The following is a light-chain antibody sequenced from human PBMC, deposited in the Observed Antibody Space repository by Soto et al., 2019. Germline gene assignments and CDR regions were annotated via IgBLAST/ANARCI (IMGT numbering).Light chain of an antibody. CDR1: SSDIGGYNY. Sequence: QSALAQPASVSGSPGQSITVSCTVTSSDIGGYNYVSWYQQHPGEAPKLMIYEVSNRPSGVSNRFSGSKSGNTASLTISGLQADDEADYYCCSRASSITYVFGSGTKVTVL. CDR2: EVS. CDR3: CSRASSITYV. V-gene: IGLV2-14*01. J-gene: IGLJ1*01.